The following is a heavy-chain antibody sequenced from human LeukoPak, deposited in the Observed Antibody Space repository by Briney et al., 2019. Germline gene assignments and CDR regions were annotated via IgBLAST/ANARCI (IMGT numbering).Heavy chain of an antibody. CDR2: IIPIFGTA. CDR1: GGTFSSYA. D-gene: IGHD3-10*01. Sequence: ASVKVSCKASGGTFSSYAISWVRQAPGQGLEWRGGIIPIFGTANYAQKFQGRVTVTADESTSTAYMELSSLRSEDTAVYYCAAFTLAYYYGSGSPGGVYYYYMDVWGKGTTVTISS. J-gene: IGHJ6*03. CDR3: AAFTLAYYYGSGSPGGVYYYYMDV. V-gene: IGHV1-69*13.